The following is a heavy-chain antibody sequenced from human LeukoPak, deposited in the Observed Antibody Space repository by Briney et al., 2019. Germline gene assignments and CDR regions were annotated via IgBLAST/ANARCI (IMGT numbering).Heavy chain of an antibody. CDR2: INPNSGGT. D-gene: IGHD3-10*01. J-gene: IGHJ4*02. Sequence: ASVKVSCKASGYTFTGYYMHWVRQAPGQGLEWMGWINPNSGGTNYAQKFQGRVTMTGDTSISTAYMELSRLRSDDTAVYYCAYGSGSYYQPPFDYWGQGTLVTVSS. CDR3: AYGSGSYYQPPFDY. CDR1: GYTFTGYY. V-gene: IGHV1-2*02.